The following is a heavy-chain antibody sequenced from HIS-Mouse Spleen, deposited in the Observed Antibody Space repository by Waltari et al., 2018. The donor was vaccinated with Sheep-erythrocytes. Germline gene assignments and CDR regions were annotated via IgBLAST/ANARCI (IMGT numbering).Heavy chain of an antibody. V-gene: IGHV5-51*01. CDR1: GYSFTSYW. D-gene: IGHD5-12*01. CDR3: ARLFYVDIVATTLFDY. CDR2: TSPGDSGT. J-gene: IGHJ4*02. Sequence: EVQLVQSGAEVKKPGESLKISCKGSGYSFTSYWIGWVRQMPGKGLEWMGFTSPGDSGTRHGRSFQGQVTISADKSISTAYLQWSSLKASDTAMYYCARLFYVDIVATTLFDYWGQGTLVTVSS.